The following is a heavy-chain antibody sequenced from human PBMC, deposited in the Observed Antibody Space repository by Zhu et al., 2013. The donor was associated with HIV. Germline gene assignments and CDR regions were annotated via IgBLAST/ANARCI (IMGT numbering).Heavy chain of an antibody. Sequence: QVQLVQSGAEVKKPGASVKVSCKASGYTFTGYYMHWVRQAPGQGLEWMGWINPNSGGTNYAQKFQGRVTMTRDTSISTAYMELSRLRSDDTAVYYCARDGDYYDSSGYYDYWGQGTLVTVSS. CDR2: INPNSGGT. D-gene: IGHD3-22*01. CDR3: ARDGDYYDSSGYYDY. J-gene: IGHJ4*02. V-gene: IGHV1-2*02. CDR1: GYTFTGYY.